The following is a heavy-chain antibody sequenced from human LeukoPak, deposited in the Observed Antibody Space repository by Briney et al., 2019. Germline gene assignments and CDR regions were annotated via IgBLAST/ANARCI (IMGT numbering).Heavy chain of an antibody. V-gene: IGHV3-30*02. CDR1: GFTFSSYG. J-gene: IGHJ5*02. CDR2: IQYDGSDI. CDR3: AKGVAAAGNWFDP. D-gene: IGHD6-13*01. Sequence: GGSLRLSCAASGFTFSSYGIHWVRQAPGKGLEWVRFIQYDGSDIFYADSVRGRFTISRDNSKNTVYLQMNSLRAEDTAVYYCAKGVAAAGNWFDPWGQGTLVTVSS.